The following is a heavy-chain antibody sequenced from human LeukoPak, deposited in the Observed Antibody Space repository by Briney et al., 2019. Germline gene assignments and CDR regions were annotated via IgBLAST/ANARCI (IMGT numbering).Heavy chain of an antibody. Sequence: KAGGSLRLSCAASGFTFSSYSMNWVRQAPGKGLEWVSSISSSSSYIYYADSVKGRFTISRDNAKNSLYLQMNSLRAEDTAVYYCASPSHITAAAGGYWGQGTLVTVSS. V-gene: IGHV3-21*01. J-gene: IGHJ4*02. CDR1: GFTFSSYS. CDR3: ASPSHITAAAGGY. CDR2: ISSSSSYI. D-gene: IGHD6-13*01.